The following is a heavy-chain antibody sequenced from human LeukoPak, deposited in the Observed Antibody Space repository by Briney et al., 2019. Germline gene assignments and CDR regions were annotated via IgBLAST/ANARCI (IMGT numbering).Heavy chain of an antibody. V-gene: IGHV4-61*02. D-gene: IGHD1-26*01. Sequence: SQTLSLTCTVSGGSISSGSYYWSWIRQPAGKGLEWIGRIYTSGSTNYNPSLKSRVTISVDTSKNQFSLKLSSVTAADTAVYYCARSGGNIQGHWFDPWGQGTLVTVSS. J-gene: IGHJ5*02. CDR1: GGSISSGSYY. CDR2: IYTSGST. CDR3: ARSGGNIQGHWFDP.